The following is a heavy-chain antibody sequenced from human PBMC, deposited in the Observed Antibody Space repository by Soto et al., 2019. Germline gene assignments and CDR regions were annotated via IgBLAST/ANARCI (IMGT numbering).Heavy chain of an antibody. V-gene: IGHV3-23*01. CDR1: GFTVSSYA. CDR3: AKDLYYYDSSGNLFDY. Sequence: GGSLRLSCAASGFTVSSYAMSWVRQAPGKGLEWVSAISGSGGSTYYADSVKGRFTISRDNSKNTLYLQMNSLRAEDTAVYYCAKDLYYYDSSGNLFDYWGQGTLVTVSS. J-gene: IGHJ4*02. CDR2: ISGSGGST. D-gene: IGHD3-22*01.